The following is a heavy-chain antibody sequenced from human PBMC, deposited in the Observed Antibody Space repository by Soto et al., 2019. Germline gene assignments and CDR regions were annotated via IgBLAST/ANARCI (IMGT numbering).Heavy chain of an antibody. CDR2: IYYSGST. CDR1: GGSISSYY. J-gene: IGHJ5*02. V-gene: IGHV4-59*12. D-gene: IGHD3-10*01. Sequence: SETLSLTCTVSGGSISSYYWSWIRQPPGKGLEWIGYIYYSGSTYYNPSLKSRVTISVDASKNQFSLKLSSVTAADTAVYYCARSVTPWGQGTLVTVSS. CDR3: ARSVTP.